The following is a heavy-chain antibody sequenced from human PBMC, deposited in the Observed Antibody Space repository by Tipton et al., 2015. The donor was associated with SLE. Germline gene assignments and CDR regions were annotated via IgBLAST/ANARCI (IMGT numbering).Heavy chain of an antibody. V-gene: IGHV4-39*07. CDR2: IYYSGST. J-gene: IGHJ3*02. D-gene: IGHD1-1*01. CDR3: ARHSELEGGAFDI. Sequence: TLSLTCTFSGGSISSSSYYWGWIRQPPGKGLEWIGSIYYSGSTYYNPSLKSRVTISVDTSKNQFSLKLSSVTAADTAVYYCARHSELEGGAFDIWGQGTMVTVSS. CDR1: GGSISSSSYY.